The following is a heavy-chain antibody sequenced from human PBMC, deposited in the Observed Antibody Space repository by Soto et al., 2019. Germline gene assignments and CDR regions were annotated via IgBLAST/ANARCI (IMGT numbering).Heavy chain of an antibody. J-gene: IGHJ4*02. CDR1: GGSISRSNW. D-gene: IGHD1-26*01. CDR3: ARVYADSGSYQRYYFDY. Sequence: QVQLQESGPGLVKPSGTLSLTCAVSGGSISRSNWWSWVRQPPGKGLEWIGEIYHSGSTNYNPSLKSRVTISVDKSKNQFSLKLSSVTAADTAVYYCARVYADSGSYQRYYFDYWGQGTLVTVSS. V-gene: IGHV4-4*02. CDR2: IYHSGST.